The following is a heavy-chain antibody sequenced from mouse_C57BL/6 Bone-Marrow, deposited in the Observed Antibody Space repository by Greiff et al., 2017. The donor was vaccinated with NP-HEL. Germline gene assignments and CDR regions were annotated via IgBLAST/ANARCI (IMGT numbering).Heavy chain of an antibody. CDR1: GYTFTSYG. D-gene: IGHD1-1*01. CDR2: IYPRSGNT. V-gene: IGHV1-81*01. J-gene: IGHJ4*01. CDR3: AIIRVVDYAMDY. Sequence: QVQLQQSGAELARPGASVKLSCKASGYTFTSYGISWVKQRTGQGLEWIGEIYPRSGNTYYNEKFKGKATLTADKSSSTAYMELRSLTSEDSAVYFCAIIRVVDYAMDYWGQATSVTVSS.